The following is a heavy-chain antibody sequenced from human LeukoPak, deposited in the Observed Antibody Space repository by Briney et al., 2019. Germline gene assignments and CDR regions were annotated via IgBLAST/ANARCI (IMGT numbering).Heavy chain of an antibody. CDR1: GSTFSSYA. CDR2: ISGSGGST. CDR3: ARGGDIVATTSFDY. V-gene: IGHV3-23*01. Sequence: PGGSLRLSCAASGSTFSSYAMSWVRQAPGKGLEWVSAISGSGGSTYYADSVKGRFTISRDNSKNTLYLQMNSLRAEDTAVYYCARGGDIVATTSFDYWGQGTLVTVSS. D-gene: IGHD5-12*01. J-gene: IGHJ4*02.